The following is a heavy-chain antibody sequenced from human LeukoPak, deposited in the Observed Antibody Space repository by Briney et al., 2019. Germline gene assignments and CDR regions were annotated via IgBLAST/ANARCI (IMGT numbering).Heavy chain of an antibody. CDR3: ARDRVAEGWDY. V-gene: IGHV1-18*04. J-gene: IGHJ4*02. Sequence: GESLKISCKASGYTFTSYGISWVRQAPGQGLEWMGWISAYNGNTNYAQKLQGRVTMTTDTSTGTAYMELRSLRSDDTAVYYCARDRVAEGWDYWGQGTLVTVSS. CDR1: GYTFTSYG. D-gene: IGHD6-13*01. CDR2: ISAYNGNT.